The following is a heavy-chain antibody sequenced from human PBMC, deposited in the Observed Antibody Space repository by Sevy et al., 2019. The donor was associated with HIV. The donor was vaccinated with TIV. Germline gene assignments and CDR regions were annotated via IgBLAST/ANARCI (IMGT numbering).Heavy chain of an antibody. Sequence: GGSLRLSCAASGFIFSDYYMNWIRQAPGKGLEWVSYISSTSGSDIYYADSVKGRFTISRDNAKNSLYLQMNSLRAEDTAVYYCANAYYYDSSGYYKDAFDIWGQGTMVTVSS. CDR1: GFIFSDYY. D-gene: IGHD3-22*01. CDR2: ISSTSGSDI. CDR3: ANAYYYDSSGYYKDAFDI. J-gene: IGHJ3*02. V-gene: IGHV3-11*01.